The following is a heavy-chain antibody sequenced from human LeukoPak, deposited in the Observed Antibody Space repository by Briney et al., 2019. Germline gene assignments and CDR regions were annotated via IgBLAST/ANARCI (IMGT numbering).Heavy chain of an antibody. Sequence: GGSLRLSCAASGFTFNNYAMNWVRQAPGRGLEWVSGISASGGSTYYPDSVKGRFTISRDNSKNTLYLQMNSLRDEDTAVYYCAKAPIVRMVYALDSWGQGTLVTVSS. V-gene: IGHV3-23*01. D-gene: IGHD2-8*01. CDR3: AKAPIVRMVYALDS. J-gene: IGHJ4*02. CDR2: ISASGGST. CDR1: GFTFNNYA.